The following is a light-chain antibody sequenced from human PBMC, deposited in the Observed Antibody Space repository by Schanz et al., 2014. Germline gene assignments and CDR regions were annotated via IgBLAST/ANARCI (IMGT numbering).Light chain of an antibody. CDR2: DVS. Sequence: QSALTQPRSVSGSPGQSVTISCTGTSSDVGGYNYVSWYQQHPGKAPKLMIYDVSKRPSGVSNRFSGSKSGNTASLTISGVQAGDEAEYHCSSFRDGWNFVVFGGGTKRTV. J-gene: IGLJ3*02. CDR3: SSFRDGWNFVV. V-gene: IGLV2-11*01. CDR1: SSDVGGYNY.